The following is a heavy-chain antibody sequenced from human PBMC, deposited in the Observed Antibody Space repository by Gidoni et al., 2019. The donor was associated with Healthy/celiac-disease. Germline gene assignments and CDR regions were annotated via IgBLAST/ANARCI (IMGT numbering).Heavy chain of an antibody. Sequence: EVQLVQSGAEVKKPGESLKISCKGAGYSYTSYWIGWVRQMPGKGLEWMGIIYPGDSDTSSSPAFQGQVTISADKSISTAYLQWSSLKASDTAMYYCARHSTYSSSNHPNFDYWGQGTLVTVSS. CDR1: GYSYTSYW. CDR2: IYPGDSDT. D-gene: IGHD6-13*01. J-gene: IGHJ4*02. V-gene: IGHV5-51*01. CDR3: ARHSTYSSSNHPNFDY.